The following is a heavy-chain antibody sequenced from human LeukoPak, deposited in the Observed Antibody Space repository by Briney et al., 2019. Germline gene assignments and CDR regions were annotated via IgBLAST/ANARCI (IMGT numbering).Heavy chain of an antibody. CDR1: GFTFSSYG. Sequence: GGSLRLSCAASGFTFSSYGMHWVRQAPGKGLEWVAFIRYDGSNKYYADSVKGRFTISRDNSKNTLYLQMNSLRAEDTAVYYCAKGELELTVDAFDIWGQGAMVTVSS. J-gene: IGHJ3*02. V-gene: IGHV3-30*02. CDR3: AKGELELTVDAFDI. CDR2: IRYDGSNK. D-gene: IGHD1-26*01.